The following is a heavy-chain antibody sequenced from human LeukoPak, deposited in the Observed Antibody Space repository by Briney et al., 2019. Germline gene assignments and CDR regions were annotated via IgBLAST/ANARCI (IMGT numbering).Heavy chain of an antibody. CDR1: GGSISSGSYY. Sequence: PSQTLSLTCTVSGGSISSGSYYWCWIRQPAGKGLEWIGRIYTSGSTNYNPSLKSRVTISVDTSKNQFSLKLSSVTAADTAVYYCARRIAARPDAFDIWGQGTMVTVSS. CDR2: IYTSGST. V-gene: IGHV4-61*02. CDR3: ARRIAARPDAFDI. D-gene: IGHD6-6*01. J-gene: IGHJ3*02.